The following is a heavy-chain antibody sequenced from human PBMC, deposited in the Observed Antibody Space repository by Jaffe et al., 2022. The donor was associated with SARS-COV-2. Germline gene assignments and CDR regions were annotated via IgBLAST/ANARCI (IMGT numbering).Heavy chain of an antibody. V-gene: IGHV1-2*02. CDR3: ARERDDILAFDM. D-gene: IGHD3-9*01. CDR1: GYIFTGYY. J-gene: IGHJ3*02. Sequence: QVQLVQSGAEVKKPGASVKVSCKASGYIFTGYYIHWVRLAPGQGLEWMGWINPNNDDTYYARKFQGRVTMTSDTSISTAYMELSSDDTAVYYCARERDDILAFDMWGQGTMVTVSS. CDR2: INPNNDDT.